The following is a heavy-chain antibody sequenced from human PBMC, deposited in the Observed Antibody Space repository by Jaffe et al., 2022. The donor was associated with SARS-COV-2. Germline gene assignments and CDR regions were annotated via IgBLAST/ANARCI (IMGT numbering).Heavy chain of an antibody. V-gene: IGHV2-26*01. J-gene: IGHJ4*02. D-gene: IGHD4-17*01. CDR1: GLSLSQPRMG. CDR2: IFSNDES. Sequence: QVTLKESGPVLVKPTETLTLTCAVSGLSLSQPRMGVSWIRQPPGKALEWLAHIFSNDESSFSASLRRRLTISKDTSESQVILTLTNMDPVDTATYYCAQMVSDYGVSGFYYFDYWGQGALVTVSS. CDR3: AQMVSDYGVSGFYYFDY.